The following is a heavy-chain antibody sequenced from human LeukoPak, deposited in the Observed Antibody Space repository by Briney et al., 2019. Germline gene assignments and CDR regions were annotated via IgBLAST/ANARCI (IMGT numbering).Heavy chain of an antibody. J-gene: IGHJ5*02. CDR1: GGTFSSYA. Sequence: SVKVSCRASGGTFSSYAISWVRQAPGQGLQWMGGIIPIFGTANYAQKFQGRVTITTDESTSTAYMELSSLRSEDTAVYYCARGVQRITIFGVVTDWFDPWGQGTLVTVSS. CDR3: ARGVQRITIFGVVTDWFDP. D-gene: IGHD3-3*01. CDR2: IIPIFGTA. V-gene: IGHV1-69*05.